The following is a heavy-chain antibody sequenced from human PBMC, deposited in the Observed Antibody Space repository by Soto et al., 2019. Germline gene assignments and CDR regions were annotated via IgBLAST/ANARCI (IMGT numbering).Heavy chain of an antibody. CDR2: ISAYNGNT. CDR1: GYTFTSYG. D-gene: IGHD5-12*01. J-gene: IGHJ5*02. V-gene: IGHV1-18*01. CDR3: ARAPFNHRAATLSPDNWFDP. Sequence: ASVKVSCKASGYTFTSYGISWVRQAPGQGLEWMGWISAYNGNTNYAQKLQGRVTMTTDTSTSTAYMELRSLRSDDTAVYYCARAPFNHRAATLSPDNWFDPWGQGTLVTVSS.